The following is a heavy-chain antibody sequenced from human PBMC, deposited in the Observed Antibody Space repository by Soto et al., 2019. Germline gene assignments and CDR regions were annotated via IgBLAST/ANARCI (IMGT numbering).Heavy chain of an antibody. CDR2: IRGNGDSP. D-gene: IGHD5-12*01. Sequence: GGSLRLSCSASGFTFSSYTMHWVRQAPGKGLDYVSGIRGNGDSPFYADSVKGRFTISRDNSKNALYLLMSSLSADDTAVYYCVKSRGGNNFDFFDWGQGALVTVSS. V-gene: IGHV3-64D*06. J-gene: IGHJ4*02. CDR3: VKSRGGNNFDFFD. CDR1: GFTFSSYT.